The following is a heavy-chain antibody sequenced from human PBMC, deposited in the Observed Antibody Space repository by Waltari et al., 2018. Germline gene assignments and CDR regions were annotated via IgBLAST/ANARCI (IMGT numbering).Heavy chain of an antibody. V-gene: IGHV1-24*01. CDR3: ATDFKLVYSSSSEY. Sequence: QVQLVQSGAEVKKPGASVKVSCKVSGYTLTELSMHWVRQAPGKGLEWMGGFEHEDGETIYAQKFQGRVTMTEDTSTDTAYMELSSLRSEDTAVYYCATDFKLVYSSSSEYWGQGTLVTVSS. CDR1: GYTLTELS. CDR2: FEHEDGET. J-gene: IGHJ4*02. D-gene: IGHD6-13*01.